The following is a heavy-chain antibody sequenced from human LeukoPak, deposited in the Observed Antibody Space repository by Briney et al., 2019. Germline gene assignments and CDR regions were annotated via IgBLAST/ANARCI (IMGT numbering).Heavy chain of an antibody. CDR3: ARHSCYDS. Sequence: GESLKISCKGSGFTFSTYSFAWVRQMPGKGLKWMGVIYAGDSSTRCSPSFQGQVTISVDKSISTAYLQWSSLKASDSAIYYCARHSCYDSWGQGTLVTVSS. V-gene: IGHV5-51*01. CDR2: IYAGDSST. J-gene: IGHJ4*02. CDR1: GFTFSTYS. D-gene: IGHD3-16*01.